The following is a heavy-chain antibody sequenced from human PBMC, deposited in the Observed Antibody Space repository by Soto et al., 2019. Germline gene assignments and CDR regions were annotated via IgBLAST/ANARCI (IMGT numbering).Heavy chain of an antibody. CDR3: ARHYDSTFYIPWFDP. CDR1: GGSISSGDYY. V-gene: IGHV4-30-4*01. Sequence: SETLSLTCTVSGGSISSGDYYWSWIRQPPGKGLEWIGYIYYSGSTYYNPSLKSRVTISVDTSKNQFSLKLSSVTAADTAVYYCARHYDSTFYIPWFDPWGQGTLVTVS. D-gene: IGHD3-22*01. J-gene: IGHJ5*02. CDR2: IYYSGST.